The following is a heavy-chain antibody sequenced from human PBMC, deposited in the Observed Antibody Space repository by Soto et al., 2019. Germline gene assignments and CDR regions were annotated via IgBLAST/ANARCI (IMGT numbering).Heavy chain of an antibody. Sequence: ASVKVSCKASGGTFSSYAISWVLQAPGQGLEWMGWISGYNGDTNYAQKFQDRVSMTIDTSTGTAYMELRSLTSDDTAIYYCAKNGQPPYYYYGLDVWGQGTKVTVSS. CDR2: ISGYNGDT. D-gene: IGHD2-8*01. CDR3: AKNGQPPYYYYGLDV. CDR1: GGTFSSYA. J-gene: IGHJ6*02. V-gene: IGHV1-18*01.